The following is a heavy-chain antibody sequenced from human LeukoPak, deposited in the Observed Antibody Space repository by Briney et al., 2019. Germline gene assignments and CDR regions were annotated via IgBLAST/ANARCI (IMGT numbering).Heavy chain of an antibody. CDR2: IYHSEST. CDR1: GVSISSFY. J-gene: IGHJ4*02. CDR3: ARQAGGTSGPFDY. V-gene: IGHV4-59*08. Sequence: SRTLSLTCTVSGVSISSFYCSWIRHPPGKGLEWIGYIYHSESTTYNTSLKSRGPISVDRSKIPSSLKLSSFTAGDTAVYYCARQAGGTSGPFDYWGQGTLVTVSS. D-gene: IGHD4-23*01.